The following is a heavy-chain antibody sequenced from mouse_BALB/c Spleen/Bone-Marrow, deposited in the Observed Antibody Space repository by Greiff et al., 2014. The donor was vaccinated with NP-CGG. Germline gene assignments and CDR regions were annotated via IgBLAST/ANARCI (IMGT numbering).Heavy chain of an antibody. Sequence: VQLEQPGAELVKPGASVKLSCTASGFNIKDTYMHWVKQRPEQGLEWIGRIDPANGNTKYDPKFQGRATITADTSSNTAYLQISSLTSEDTAVYYCAPYYYGSSQFAYWGQGTLVTVSA. CDR2: IDPANGNT. D-gene: IGHD1-1*01. V-gene: IGHV14-3*02. CDR3: APYYYGSSQFAY. CDR1: GFNIKDTY. J-gene: IGHJ3*01.